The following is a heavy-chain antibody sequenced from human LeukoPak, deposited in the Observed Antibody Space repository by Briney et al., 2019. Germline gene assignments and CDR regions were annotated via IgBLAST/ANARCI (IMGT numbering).Heavy chain of an antibody. J-gene: IGHJ6*02. V-gene: IGHV4-30-4*01. D-gene: IGHD4-23*01. CDR1: GGSISSGDYY. CDR2: IYYSGST. CDR3: ARDLLYGGNPSGMDV. Sequence: KPSETLSLTCTVSGGSISSGDYYWSWIRQPPGKGLEWIGYIYYSGSTYYNPSLKSRVTISVDTSKNQFSLKLSFVTAADTAVYYCARDLLYGGNPSGMDVWGQGTTVTVSS.